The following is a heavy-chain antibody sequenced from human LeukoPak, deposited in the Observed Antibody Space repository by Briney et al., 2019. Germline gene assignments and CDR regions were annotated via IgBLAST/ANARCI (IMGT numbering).Heavy chain of an antibody. CDR2: IRYDGSNK. J-gene: IGHJ5*02. Sequence: GGSLRLSCAASGFTFSSYGMHCVRQAPGKGLEWVAFIRYDGSNKYYADSVKGRFTISRDNSKNTLYLQMNSLRAEDTAVYYCAKPAYSSGWRPNYNWFDPWGQGTLVTVSS. D-gene: IGHD6-19*01. CDR1: GFTFSSYG. V-gene: IGHV3-30*02. CDR3: AKPAYSSGWRPNYNWFDP.